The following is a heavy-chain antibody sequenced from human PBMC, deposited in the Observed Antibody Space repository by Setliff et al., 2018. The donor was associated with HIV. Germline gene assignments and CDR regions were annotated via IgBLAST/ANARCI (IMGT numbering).Heavy chain of an antibody. CDR3: AHRRPGPVAAAVNGYAFDL. Sequence: SGPTLVNPTQTLTLTCTFPGFSLSTTGVGVGWIRQPPGKALEWLAHIYWDDDKRHSPSLKNRLTIAKDTSKIQLVLTLTNIDPVDTATYYCAHRRPGPVAAAVNGYAFDLWGQGTMVTVSS. V-gene: IGHV2-5*02. D-gene: IGHD6-13*01. CDR2: IYWDDDK. J-gene: IGHJ3*01. CDR1: GFSLSTTGVG.